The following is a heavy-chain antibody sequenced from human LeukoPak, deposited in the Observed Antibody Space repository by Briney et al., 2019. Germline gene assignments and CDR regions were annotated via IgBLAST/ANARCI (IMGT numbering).Heavy chain of an antibody. CDR3: ARAEMATEGWFDP. V-gene: IGHV4-30-2*01. CDR1: GGSISSGGYY. J-gene: IGHJ5*02. CDR2: IYHSGST. D-gene: IGHD5-24*01. Sequence: PSQTLSLTCTVSGGSISSGGYYWSWIRQPPGKGLEWIGYIYHSGSTYYNPSLKSRVTISVDRSKNQFSLKLSSVTAADTAVYYCARAEMATEGWFDPWGQGNLVTVSS.